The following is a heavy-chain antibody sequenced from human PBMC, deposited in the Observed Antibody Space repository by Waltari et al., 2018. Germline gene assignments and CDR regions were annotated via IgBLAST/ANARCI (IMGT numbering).Heavy chain of an antibody. V-gene: IGHV3-74*01. Sequence: EVLLVESGGGLVPPGGSLRLSCAASGFTFSGYWMHWVRQAPGKGLVWLSRIESDASTTNYADSVKGRFTISRDNAKNTVYLEMNSLRADDTAVYYCVNGYYYNNMDVWGQGTTVSVAS. J-gene: IGHJ6*02. CDR2: IESDASTT. CDR1: GFTFSGYW. CDR3: VNGYYYNNMDV.